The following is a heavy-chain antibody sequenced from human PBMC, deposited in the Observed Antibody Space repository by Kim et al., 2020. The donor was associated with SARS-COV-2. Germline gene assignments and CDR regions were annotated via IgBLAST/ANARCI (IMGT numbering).Heavy chain of an antibody. CDR1: GFTLSSSW. CDR3: SRGPWGAARL. J-gene: IGHJ4*02. V-gene: IGHV3-74*01. Sequence: GGSLRLSCTVSGFTLSSSWMHWVRQAPGKGLACFSRMNGEGSSPTYADPVKGRFTISSDNAKNTLFLQMDSLRVDDTAVYSCSRGPWGAARLWGQGTL. D-gene: IGHD7-27*01. CDR2: MNGEGSSP.